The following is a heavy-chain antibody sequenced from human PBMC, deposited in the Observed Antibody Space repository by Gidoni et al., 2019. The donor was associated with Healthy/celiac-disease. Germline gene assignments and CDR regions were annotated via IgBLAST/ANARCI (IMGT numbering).Heavy chain of an antibody. CDR2: IDYSGST. Sequence: QLQLQESGPGLVKPSETLSLTCTVSGGSISSSSYDWGWIRQPPGKGLEGIGSIDYSGSTYYNPARKSRVTISVDTSKNQFSLKLSSVTAADTAVYYCARQGSDYVDYWGQGTLVTVSS. V-gene: IGHV4-39*01. J-gene: IGHJ4*02. CDR3: ARQGSDYVDY. CDR1: GGSISSSSYD.